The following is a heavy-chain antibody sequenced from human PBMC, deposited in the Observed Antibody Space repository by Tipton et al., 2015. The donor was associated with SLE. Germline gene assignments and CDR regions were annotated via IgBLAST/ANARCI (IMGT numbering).Heavy chain of an antibody. V-gene: IGHV4-39*01. D-gene: IGHD3-3*01. Sequence: TLSLTCTVSGDSISSSSYYWAWIRQAPGKGLEWIGNIYYTGGTQYNPSVKSRVTISVDTSKNHFSLNLTSVTAADTAIYYCATVGVSIFGFDYWGQGTLVTVSS. CDR1: GDSISSSSYY. J-gene: IGHJ4*02. CDR3: ATVGVSIFGFDY. CDR2: IYYTGGT.